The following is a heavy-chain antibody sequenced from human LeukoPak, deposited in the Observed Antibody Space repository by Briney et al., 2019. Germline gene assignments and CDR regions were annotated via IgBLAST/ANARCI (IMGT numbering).Heavy chain of an antibody. D-gene: IGHD7-27*01. CDR3: MSTSNWGSVIFDY. J-gene: IGHJ4*02. CDR2: MDPNSDNT. Sequence: GASVKVSCKASGYTFTGYYMHWVRQAPGQGLEWMGWMDPNSDNTIYAQKFQGRVTMTRNTSISTAYMELRSLRSEDTAVYYCMSTSNWGSVIFDYWGQGTLVTVSS. CDR1: GYTFTGYY. V-gene: IGHV1-8*02.